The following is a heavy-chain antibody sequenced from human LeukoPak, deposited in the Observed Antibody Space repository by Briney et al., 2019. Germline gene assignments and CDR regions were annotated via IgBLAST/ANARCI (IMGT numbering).Heavy chain of an antibody. CDR2: ISAYNGNT. D-gene: IGHD5-18*01. J-gene: IGHJ4*02. Sequence: GASVKVSCKASGYTVTSYYMHWVRQAPGQGLEWMGWISAYNGNTNYAQKLQGRVTMTTDTSTSTAYMELRSLRSDDTAVYYCARGGYSYGAGGYWGQGTLVTVSS. CDR1: GYTVTSYY. V-gene: IGHV1-18*04. CDR3: ARGGYSYGAGGY.